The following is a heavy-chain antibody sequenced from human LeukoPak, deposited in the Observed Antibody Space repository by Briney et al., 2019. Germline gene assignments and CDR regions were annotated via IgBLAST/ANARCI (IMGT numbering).Heavy chain of an antibody. J-gene: IGHJ5*02. CDR3: ARGSGGYSGWFDP. Sequence: PGGSLRLSCAASGFTFSSYDMHWVRQAPGKGLEGVSYISSSGSSMYYADSVKGRFTISRDNAKNSLYLQMSSLRAEDTAVYYCARGSGGYSGWFDPWGQGTLVTVSS. CDR1: GFTFSSYD. D-gene: IGHD5-12*01. V-gene: IGHV3-48*03. CDR2: ISSSGSSM.